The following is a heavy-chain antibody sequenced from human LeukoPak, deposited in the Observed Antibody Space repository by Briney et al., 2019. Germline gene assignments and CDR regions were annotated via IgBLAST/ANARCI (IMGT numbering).Heavy chain of an antibody. V-gene: IGHV4-30-2*01. D-gene: IGHD4-17*01. Sequence: SETLSLTCTVSGGSISSGGYYWSWIRQPPGKGLEWIGYIYHSGSTYYNPSLKSRVTISVDRSKNQFSLKLSSVTAADTAVYYCAHRVYGDYVSDWGQGTLVTVSS. CDR1: GGSISSGGYY. CDR3: AHRVYGDYVSD. J-gene: IGHJ4*02. CDR2: IYHSGST.